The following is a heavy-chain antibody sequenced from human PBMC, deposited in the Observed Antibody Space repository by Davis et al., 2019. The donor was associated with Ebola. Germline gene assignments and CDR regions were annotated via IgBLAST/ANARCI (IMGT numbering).Heavy chain of an antibody. CDR1: GYTFTSYG. Sequence: ASAQVSCKASGYTFTSYGISWVRQAPGQGLEWMGWISAYNGNTNYAQKLQGRVTMTTDTSTSTAYMELRSLRSDDTAVYYCARDVTAMVSLYYYGMDVWGQGTTVTVSS. CDR2: ISAYNGNT. J-gene: IGHJ6*02. V-gene: IGHV1-18*01. CDR3: ARDVTAMVSLYYYGMDV. D-gene: IGHD5-18*01.